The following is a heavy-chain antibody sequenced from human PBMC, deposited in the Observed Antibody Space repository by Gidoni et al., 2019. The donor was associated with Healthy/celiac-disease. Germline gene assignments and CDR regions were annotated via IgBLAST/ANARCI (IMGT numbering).Heavy chain of an antibody. D-gene: IGHD3-22*01. CDR2: IIPIFGTA. V-gene: IGHV1-69*06. Sequence: QVQLVPSGAAVKKPGSSVKVSFKASGGTFISYAISWVRQAPGQGLEWMGGIIPIFGTANYAQKFQGRVTITADKSTSTAYMELSSLRSEDTAVYYCARDEGGNYYDSSGYYRTDAFDIWGQGTMVTVSS. CDR1: GGTFISYA. J-gene: IGHJ3*02. CDR3: ARDEGGNYYDSSGYYRTDAFDI.